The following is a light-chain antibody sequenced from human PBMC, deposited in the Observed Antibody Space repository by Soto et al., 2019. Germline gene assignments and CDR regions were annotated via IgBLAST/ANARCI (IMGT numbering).Light chain of an antibody. CDR3: QKCKVAPFT. J-gene: IGKJ4*01. V-gene: IGKV1-27*01. Sequence: DIQMTQSPSSLSAFVVDRVTLTCRASQDIGNFLAWYQQKPGKVPKLLIYAASTLQSGVPSRFSGSGSGTDFTLTISSLQPEDVATYYCQKCKVAPFTFGGGTK. CDR2: AAS. CDR1: QDIGNF.